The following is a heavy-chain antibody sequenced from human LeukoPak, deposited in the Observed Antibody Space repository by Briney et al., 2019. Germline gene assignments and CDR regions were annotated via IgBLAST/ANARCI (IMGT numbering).Heavy chain of an antibody. D-gene: IGHD1-26*01. CDR2: IYYNEYT. V-gene: IGHV4-39*01. Sequence: SETLSLTCTVSRGSVSGSSYYWGWIRQPPGKGLEWIGSIYYNEYTYYNPSLKSRVTISVDTSKNQFSLKLSSVTAADTAVYYCARHEYGGSYYGLSWFDPWGPGTLVTVSS. CDR1: RGSVSGSSYY. CDR3: ARHEYGGSYYGLSWFDP. J-gene: IGHJ5*02.